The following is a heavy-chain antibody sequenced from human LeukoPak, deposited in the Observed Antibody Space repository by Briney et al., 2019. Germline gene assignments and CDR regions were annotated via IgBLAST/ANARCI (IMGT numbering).Heavy chain of an antibody. J-gene: IGHJ4*02. CDR3: ARGGYSDYFDY. V-gene: IGHV4-59*08. Sequence: SETLSLTCTVSGGSISSYYWSWIRQPPGKGLEWIGNIYYSGSTNYNPSLKSRVTISVDTSKNQFSLKLSSVTAADTAVYYCARGGYSDYFDYWGQGTLVTVSS. CDR2: IYYSGST. D-gene: IGHD5-18*01. CDR1: GGSISSYY.